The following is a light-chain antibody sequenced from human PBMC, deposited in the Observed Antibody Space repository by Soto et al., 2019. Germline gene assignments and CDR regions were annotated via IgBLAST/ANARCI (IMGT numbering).Light chain of an antibody. CDR1: SSDVGSYNL. CDR3: CSYAGSSNFYV. V-gene: IGLV2-23*02. J-gene: IGLJ1*01. Sequence: QSALTQPASVSGSPGQSITISCTGTSSDVGSYNLVSWYQQHPGKAPKLMIYEVSKRPSGVSNRFSGSKSGNTASLTISGLQAEDEADYNCCSYAGSSNFYVFGTGTKVTVL. CDR2: EVS.